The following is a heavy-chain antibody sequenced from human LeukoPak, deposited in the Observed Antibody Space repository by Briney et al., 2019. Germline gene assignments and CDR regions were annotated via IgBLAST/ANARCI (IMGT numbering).Heavy chain of an antibody. V-gene: IGHV3-11*01. CDR3: ARGKRRFDP. J-gene: IGHJ5*02. CDR2: ISSGDYSR. CDR1: GFNFSDHY. D-gene: IGHD3-10*01. Sequence: GGSLRLSCAASGFNFSDHYMSWLRQAPGKGLEWLAYISSGDYSRYYAHSVKGRFTTSRDNTKNSLFLQMNSRRDGDTAVYYCARGKRRFDPWGQGTLVTVSS.